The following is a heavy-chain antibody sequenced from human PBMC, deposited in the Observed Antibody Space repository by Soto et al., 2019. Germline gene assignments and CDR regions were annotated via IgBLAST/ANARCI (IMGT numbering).Heavy chain of an antibody. V-gene: IGHV3-33*01. J-gene: IGHJ6*02. CDR1: GFTFSSYG. Sequence: QVQLVESGGGVVQPGRSLRLSCAASGFTFSSYGMHWVRQAPGKGLEWVAVIWYDGSNKYYADSVKGRFTISRDNSKNTLYLQMNSLRAEDTAVYYCARDIDPYGMDVWGQGTTVTVSS. D-gene: IGHD1-26*01. CDR3: ARDIDPYGMDV. CDR2: IWYDGSNK.